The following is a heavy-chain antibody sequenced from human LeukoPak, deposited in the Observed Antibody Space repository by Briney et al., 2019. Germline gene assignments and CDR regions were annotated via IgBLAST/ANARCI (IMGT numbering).Heavy chain of an antibody. J-gene: IGHJ6*04. V-gene: IGHV4-39*01. CDR2: FYFSGST. D-gene: IGHD3-10*01. CDR1: GGSINSNSFY. Sequence: SETLSLTCTLSGGSINSNSFYWGWVRQPPGKGLEWIGTFYFSGSTYYNPSLKSRVTISVDTSKNQFSLELSSVTAADTAVFYCARLSTGGRFLDVWGKGTTVTVSS. CDR3: ARLSTGGRFLDV.